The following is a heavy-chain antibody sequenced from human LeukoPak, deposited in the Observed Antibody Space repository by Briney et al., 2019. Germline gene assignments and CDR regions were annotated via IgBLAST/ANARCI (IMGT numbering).Heavy chain of an antibody. Sequence: GGSLRLSCAASGFTFSSYGMHWVRQAPGKGLEWVAVIWYDGSNKYYADSVKGRFTISRDNSKNTLYLQMNSLRAEDTAVYYCARSDYHSYYYYYYGMDVWGQGTTVTVSS. D-gene: IGHD3-16*01. CDR3: ARSDYHSYYYYYYGMDV. CDR2: IWYDGSNK. CDR1: GFTFSSYG. V-gene: IGHV3-33*01. J-gene: IGHJ6*02.